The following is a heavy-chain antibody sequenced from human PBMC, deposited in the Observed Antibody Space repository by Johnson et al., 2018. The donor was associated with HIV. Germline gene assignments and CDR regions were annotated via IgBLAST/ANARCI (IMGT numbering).Heavy chain of an antibody. V-gene: IGHV3-30*18. D-gene: IGHD1-26*01. Sequence: QVQLVESGGNLVKPGGSLRLSCAASGFTFSYAWMSWVHQAPGKGLEWVAVISYDGSNKYYADSVKGRFTISRDNSKNTLYLQMNSLRAEDTAVYYCAKDLIELQGAFDIWGQGTMVTVSS. CDR3: AKDLIELQGAFDI. J-gene: IGHJ3*02. CDR2: ISYDGSNK. CDR1: GFTFSYAW.